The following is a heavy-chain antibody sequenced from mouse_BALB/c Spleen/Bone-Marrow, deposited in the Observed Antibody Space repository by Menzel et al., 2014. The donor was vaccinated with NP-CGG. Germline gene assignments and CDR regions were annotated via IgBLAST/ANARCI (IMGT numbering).Heavy chain of an antibody. J-gene: IGHJ1*01. CDR1: GFTLTDYY. CDR3: ARDENVGIYWYFDV. CDR2: IRNKAKGYTT. V-gene: IGHV7-3*02. Sequence: EVMLVESGGDLVQPGGSLRLSCATSGFTLTDYYMSWVRQPPGKALEWLGFIRNKAKGYTTEYSASVKGRFTISRDNSQSILYLQMNPLRAEDSATYYCARDENVGIYWYFDVWGAGTTVTVSS. D-gene: IGHD4-1*01.